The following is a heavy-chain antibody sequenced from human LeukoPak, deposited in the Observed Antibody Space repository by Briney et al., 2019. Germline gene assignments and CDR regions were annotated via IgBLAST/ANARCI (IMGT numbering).Heavy chain of an antibody. D-gene: IGHD3-16*02. Sequence: PGGSLRLSCAASGFTFSSYAMSWVRQAPGKGLEWVSVIYSGGSTYYADSVKGRFTISRDNSKNTLYLQMNSLKAEDTAVYYCARDRKIPSDWGQGTLVTVSS. CDR2: IYSGGST. CDR3: ARDRKIPSD. V-gene: IGHV3-66*02. J-gene: IGHJ4*02. CDR1: GFTFSSYA.